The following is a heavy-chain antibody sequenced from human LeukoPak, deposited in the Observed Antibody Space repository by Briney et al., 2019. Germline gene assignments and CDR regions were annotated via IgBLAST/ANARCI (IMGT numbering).Heavy chain of an antibody. CDR2: ISTDGGTT. CDR3: AREIQRTVEMTTNRAFDI. V-gene: IGHV3-74*01. CDR1: GLTFSSFW. Sequence: SGGSLRLSCAASGLTFSSFWMHWVRQAPGKGLVWVSRISTDGGTTTYADSVRGRFTISRDNANNTLYLQMNSLRAEDTAVYYCAREIQRTVEMTTNRAFDIWGQGTMVTVSS. J-gene: IGHJ3*02. D-gene: IGHD5-24*01.